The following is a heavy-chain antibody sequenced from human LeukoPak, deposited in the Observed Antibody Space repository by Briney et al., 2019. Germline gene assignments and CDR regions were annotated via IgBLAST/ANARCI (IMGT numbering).Heavy chain of an antibody. J-gene: IGHJ5*02. D-gene: IGHD2-21*02. V-gene: IGHV1-18*01. Sequence: GAPQKVSCKASGYTFTNHGTIWVRHVPGQRPEWMQWISAYNGDTRYAQKFQGRVILTTETSTTTAYMELRNMRSDDTAVYYCARDACVSCGGDCCHDPWGQGTLVTVSS. CDR2: ISAYNGDT. CDR3: ARDACVSCGGDCCHDP. CDR1: GYTFTNHG.